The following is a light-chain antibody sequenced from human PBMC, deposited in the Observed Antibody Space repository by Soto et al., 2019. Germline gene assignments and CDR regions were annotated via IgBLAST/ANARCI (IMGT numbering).Light chain of an antibody. J-gene: IGLJ2*01. CDR3: QVWDTTGDVI. CDR1: NIGSKS. Sequence: SYELTQPPSVSVAPGQTARITCGGNNIGSKSVHWYQQKPGQAPVLVVYDDSGRPSGIPERFSGSNSGNTATLTISGVEAGDEADYYCQVWDTTGDVIFGGGTQLTVL. CDR2: DDS. V-gene: IGLV3-21*02.